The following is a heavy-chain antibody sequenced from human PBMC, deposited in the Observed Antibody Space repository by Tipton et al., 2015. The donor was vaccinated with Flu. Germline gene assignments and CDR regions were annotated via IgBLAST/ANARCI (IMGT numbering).Heavy chain of an antibody. CDR2: ISSGGSTI. V-gene: IGHV3-48*03. D-gene: IGHD7-27*01. CDR1: GFLFSSYE. Sequence: SLRLSCAASGFLFSSYEMNWVRQAPGKGLEWLSYISSGGSTISYADSVRGRFTTSRDNAKNSLYLQLNSLRAEDTAVYYCATLTGDDYWGQGDLVTVSS. J-gene: IGHJ4*02. CDR3: ATLTGDDY.